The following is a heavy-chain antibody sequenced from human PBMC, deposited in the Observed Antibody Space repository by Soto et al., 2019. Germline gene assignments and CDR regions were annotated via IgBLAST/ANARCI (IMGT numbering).Heavy chain of an antibody. CDR3: ARNQDIVLVPAAQGYGMDV. J-gene: IGHJ6*02. Sequence: ASVKVSCKASGYTFTSYAMHWVRQAPGQRLEWMGWINAGNGNTKYSQKFQGRVTITRDTSASTAYMELSSLRSEDTAVYYCARNQDIVLVPAAQGYGMDVWGQGTTVTVSS. CDR2: INAGNGNT. V-gene: IGHV1-3*01. D-gene: IGHD2-2*01. CDR1: GYTFTSYA.